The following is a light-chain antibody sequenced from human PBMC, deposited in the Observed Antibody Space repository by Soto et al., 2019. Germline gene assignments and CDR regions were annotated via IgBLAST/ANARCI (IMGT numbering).Light chain of an antibody. V-gene: IGKV2-28*01. J-gene: IGKJ2*01. Sequence: DMVMTQSPLSLPITPGEPASISCRSSQSLLYENGYTYFDWYVQKPGQPPQLRIYLGSNRPSGVPDRFSGSVSGTDFTLKISRVETEDVGVYYCMQALKPPYTFGQGTKLEIK. CDR3: MQALKPPYT. CDR1: QSLLYENGYTY. CDR2: LGS.